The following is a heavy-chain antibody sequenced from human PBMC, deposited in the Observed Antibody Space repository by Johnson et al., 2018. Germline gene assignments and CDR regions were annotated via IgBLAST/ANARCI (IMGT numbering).Heavy chain of an antibody. J-gene: IGHJ3*01. CDR3: ECPALGMVVPTL. CDR1: GFTVDTKY. Sequence: EVQLLESGGGLVQPGGSLRLTCAASGFTVDTKYMSWVRQAPGKGLQWVSVIYSDGRTYYTDSVMGRFTISRDNRKNTLYLEMNSLRPEDKAIYYCECPALGMVVPTLWGQGTMVIVSS. V-gene: IGHV3-66*02. CDR2: IYSDGRT. D-gene: IGHD4/OR15-4a*01.